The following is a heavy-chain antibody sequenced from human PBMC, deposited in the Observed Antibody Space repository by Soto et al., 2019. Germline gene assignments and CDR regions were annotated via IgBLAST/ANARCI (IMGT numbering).Heavy chain of an antibody. CDR1: GFSFSTYA. V-gene: IGHV3-64*01. Sequence: EVQMVESGGGVVQPGGSLRLSCAASGFSFSTYAMYWVRQAPAKGLEYVSAISSNGGITYYGNSVKGRFTISRDNSKNTVYLDMGDLRADAMAVYYCATEGFHYWGQGALVTVSS. CDR3: ATEGFHY. CDR2: ISSNGGIT. J-gene: IGHJ4*02.